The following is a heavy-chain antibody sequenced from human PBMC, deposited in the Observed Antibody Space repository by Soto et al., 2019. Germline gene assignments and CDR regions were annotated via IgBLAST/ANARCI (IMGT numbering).Heavy chain of an antibody. Sequence: LSXTCTVSGASIGGVYCSWIRKSAGKGLEWIGRIYATGTTDYNPSLKSRVMMSVDTSKKQFSLKLRSVTAADTAVYYCVRDGTKTLRDWFDHWGQGLSVTVSS. CDR1: GASIGGVY. V-gene: IGHV4-4*07. CDR3: VRDGTKTLRDWFDH. D-gene: IGHD1-1*01. J-gene: IGHJ5*02. CDR2: IYATGTT.